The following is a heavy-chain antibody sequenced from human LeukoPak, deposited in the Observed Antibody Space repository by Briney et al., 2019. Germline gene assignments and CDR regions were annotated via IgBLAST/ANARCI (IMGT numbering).Heavy chain of an antibody. J-gene: IGHJ3*02. V-gene: IGHV4-38-2*02. CDR2: IYHSGST. Sequence: SETLSLTCTVSGASISGSGYYWGWIRQPPGKGLEWIGSIYHSGSTYYNPSLKSRVTISVDTSKNQFSLKLSSVTAADTAVYYCARDYLLGVVAASHDAFDIWGQGTMVTVSS. D-gene: IGHD2-15*01. CDR1: GASISGSGYY. CDR3: ARDYLLGVVAASHDAFDI.